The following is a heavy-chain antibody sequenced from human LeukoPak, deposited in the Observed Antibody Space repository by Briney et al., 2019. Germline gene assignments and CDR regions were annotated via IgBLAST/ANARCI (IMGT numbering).Heavy chain of an antibody. J-gene: IGHJ4*02. CDR2: ISGSGGST. V-gene: IGHV3-23*01. CDR1: GFTFSSYA. D-gene: IGHD2-2*02. CDR3: AKGATLPAAIWMGDY. Sequence: GGSLRLSCAASGFTFSSYAMSWVRQDPGKGLEWVSAISGSGGSTYYADSVKGRFTSSRDNSKNTLYLQMNSLRAEDTAVYYCAKGATLPAAIWMGDYWGQGTLVTVSS.